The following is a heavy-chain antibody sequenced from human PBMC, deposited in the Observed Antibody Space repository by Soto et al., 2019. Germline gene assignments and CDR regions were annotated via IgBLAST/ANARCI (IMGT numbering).Heavy chain of an antibody. CDR3: ARHYQGREYYGYSNWLDP. V-gene: IGHV4-39*01. Sequence: PSETLSLTCSVTGVSMSGGDYFWGWIRQPPERALEWIGSVHSTGRTIYNPSLRGRVTISVDTSMTHFSLQPTFVTAADTALYFCARHYQGREYYGYSNWLDPWGQGTLVTVYS. J-gene: IGHJ5*02. CDR1: GVSMSGGDYF. D-gene: IGHD5-12*01. CDR2: VHSTGRT.